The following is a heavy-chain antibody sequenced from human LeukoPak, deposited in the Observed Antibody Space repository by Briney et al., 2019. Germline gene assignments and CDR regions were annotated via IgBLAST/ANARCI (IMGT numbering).Heavy chain of an antibody. Sequence: PSETLSLTCAVYGGSFSGYYWSWIRQPPGKGLEWIGEINHSGSTNYNPSLKSRVTISVDTSKNQFSLKLSSVTAADTAVYYCARASGWYERGPDYYYYYMDVWGKGTTVTVSS. CDR1: GGSFSGYY. CDR3: ARASGWYERGPDYYYYYMDV. V-gene: IGHV4-34*01. CDR2: INHSGST. D-gene: IGHD6-19*01. J-gene: IGHJ6*03.